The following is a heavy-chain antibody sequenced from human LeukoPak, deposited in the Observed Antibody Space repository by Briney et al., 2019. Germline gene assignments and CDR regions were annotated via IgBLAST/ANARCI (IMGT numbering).Heavy chain of an antibody. CDR3: AREPHFDSIAVATSS. J-gene: IGHJ4*02. D-gene: IGHD6-19*01. V-gene: IGHV3-21*01. Sequence: PGGFLGLSCAASGFTFSDAWMNWVRQAPGKGLEWVSSISSSSSYIYYADSVKGRFTISRDNAKNSLYLQMNSLRAEDTAVYYCAREPHFDSIAVATSSWGQGTLVTVSS. CDR1: GFTFSDAW. CDR2: ISSSSSYI.